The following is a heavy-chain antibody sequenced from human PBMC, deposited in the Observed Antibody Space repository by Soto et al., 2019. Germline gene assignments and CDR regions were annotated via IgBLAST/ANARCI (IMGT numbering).Heavy chain of an antibody. CDR1: GYTFTSYY. Sequence: ASVKVSCKASGYTFTSYYMHWVRQAPGQGLEWMGIINPSGGSTSYAQKFQGRVTMTRDTSTSTVYMELSSLGSEDTAVYYCARVHTTVPPAYSNPWSLPQYYYYMDVWGKGTTVTVSS. J-gene: IGHJ6*03. CDR2: INPSGGST. CDR3: ARVHTTVPPAYSNPWSLPQYYYYMDV. V-gene: IGHV1-46*01. D-gene: IGHD4-4*01.